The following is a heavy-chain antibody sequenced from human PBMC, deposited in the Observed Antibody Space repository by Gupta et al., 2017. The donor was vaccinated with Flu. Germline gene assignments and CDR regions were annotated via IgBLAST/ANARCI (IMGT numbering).Heavy chain of an antibody. D-gene: IGHD2-21*02. CDR3: ARQNRDWRRHQNWFDP. V-gene: IGHV4-59*08. Sequence: GGSISSYYWSWIRQPPGKGLEWIGYIYYSGSTNYNPSLKSRVTISVDTSKNQFSLKLSSVTAADTAVYYCARQNRDWRRHQNWFDPWGQGTLVTVSS. CDR2: IYYSGST. CDR1: GGSISSYY. J-gene: IGHJ5*02.